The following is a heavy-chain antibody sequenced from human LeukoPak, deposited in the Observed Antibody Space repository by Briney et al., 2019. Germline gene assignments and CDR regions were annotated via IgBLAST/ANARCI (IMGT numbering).Heavy chain of an antibody. J-gene: IGHJ4*02. Sequence: ASVKVSCKASGYTFTGYYIHWVRQAPGQGLEWMGWINPNSGGTNYAQKFQGRVTMTRDTSISTAYMELSRLRSDDTAVYYCARERAAAGFIRFDYWGQGTLVTVSS. D-gene: IGHD6-13*01. V-gene: IGHV1-2*02. CDR3: ARERAAAGFIRFDY. CDR1: GYTFTGYY. CDR2: INPNSGGT.